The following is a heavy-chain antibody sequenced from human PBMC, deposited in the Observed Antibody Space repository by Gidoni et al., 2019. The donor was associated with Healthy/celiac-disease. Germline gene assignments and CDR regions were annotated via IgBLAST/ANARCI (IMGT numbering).Heavy chain of an antibody. Sequence: STYYNPSLKSRVTISVDTSKNQFSLKLSSVTAADTAVYYCARQSGYCSGGSCYLFYFDYWGQGTLVTVSS. V-gene: IGHV4-39*01. CDR3: ARQSGYCSGGSCYLFYFDY. J-gene: IGHJ4*02. D-gene: IGHD2-15*01. CDR2: ST.